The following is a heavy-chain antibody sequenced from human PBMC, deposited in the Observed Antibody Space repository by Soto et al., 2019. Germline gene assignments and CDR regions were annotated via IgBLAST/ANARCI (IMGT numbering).Heavy chain of an antibody. V-gene: IGHV1-3*01. Sequence: ASVKVSCKASGYTFTSYAMHWVRQAPGQRLEWMGWINAGNGNTKYSQKFQGRVTITRDTSASTAYMELSSLRSEDTAMYYCGSTNYNPSLKSRVTISRDNSKNTLYLQMNSLRAEDTAVYYCARDPPHSYEVTGIERYYYYYGMDVWGQGTTVTVSS. D-gene: IGHD3-10*01. CDR1: GYTFTSYA. J-gene: IGHJ6*02. CDR3: GSTNYNPSLKSRVTISRDNSKNTLYLQMNSLRAEDTAVYYCARDPPHSYEVTGIERYYYYYGMDV. CDR2: INAGNGNT.